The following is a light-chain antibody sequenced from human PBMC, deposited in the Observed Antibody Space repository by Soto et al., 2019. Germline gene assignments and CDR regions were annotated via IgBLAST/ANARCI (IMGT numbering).Light chain of an antibody. CDR3: QQYGTSEII. V-gene: IGKV3-15*01. J-gene: IGKJ5*01. Sequence: EIEMTQSPATLSLAPGERVTLSCRASESVSTNLAWYQQKAGQAPRLLIYASSTRATGIPARFSGSGSGTEFTLTISSLQSEDFAVFFCQQYGTSEIIFGQGTRLEIK. CDR1: ESVSTN. CDR2: ASS.